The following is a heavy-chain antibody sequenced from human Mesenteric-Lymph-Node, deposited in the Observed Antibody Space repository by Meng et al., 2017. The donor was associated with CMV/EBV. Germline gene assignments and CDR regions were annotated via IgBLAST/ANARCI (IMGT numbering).Heavy chain of an antibody. CDR3: ARGPEWELDDY. V-gene: IGHV1-3*01. CDR2: INAANGNT. D-gene: IGHD1-26*01. Sequence: SCKASGYTFNRYAMHWVLQAPGERLEWMGWINAANGNTRYSQKFQGRVTITGDTSASTGSIELSSLTSEDTAVYYCARGPEWELDDYWGQGTLVTVSS. CDR1: GYTFNRYA. J-gene: IGHJ4*02.